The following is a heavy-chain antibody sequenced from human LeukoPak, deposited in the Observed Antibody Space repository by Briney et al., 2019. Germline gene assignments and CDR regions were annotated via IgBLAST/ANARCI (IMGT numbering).Heavy chain of an antibody. CDR3: AREGDYDSSGYILGAFDI. V-gene: IGHV1-8*01. D-gene: IGHD3-22*01. CDR2: MNPYSGNT. Sequence: GASVKVSCKASGYTFNSHDINWVRQATGQGLEWMGWMNPYSGNTGYAQKFQGRVTMTRDTSINTAYLEFYSLRSEDTAVYYCAREGDYDSSGYILGAFDIWGQGTMVTVSS. J-gene: IGHJ3*02. CDR1: GYTFNSHD.